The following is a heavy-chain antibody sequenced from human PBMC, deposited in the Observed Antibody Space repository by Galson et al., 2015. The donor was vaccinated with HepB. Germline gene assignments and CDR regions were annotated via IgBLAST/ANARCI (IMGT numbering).Heavy chain of an antibody. D-gene: IGHD2-2*03. Sequence: SLRLSCAVSGFTFRSYWMRWVRQVPGKGLLWVSRTNEDGSRTAYADSVRGRFTIPRDNAKNTLYLQMNSLRDEDTAVYYCARDGYCSSTSCYPDYWGQGTLVTVSS. V-gene: IGHV3-74*01. CDR2: TNEDGSRT. CDR1: GFTFRSYW. J-gene: IGHJ4*02. CDR3: ARDGYCSSTSCYPDY.